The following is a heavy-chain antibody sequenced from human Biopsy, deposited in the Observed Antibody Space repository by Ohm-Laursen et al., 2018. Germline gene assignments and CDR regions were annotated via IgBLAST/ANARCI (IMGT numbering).Heavy chain of an antibody. Sequence: SLRLSCSASGFTFSIYSMTWVRQAPGKGLEWVANIKQDGNEKYYVDSVMGRFTISRDNGKNSLYLQMNSLRAEDTAVYYCARARGSGRLRYHFDYWGQGTLVTVSS. D-gene: IGHD1-26*01. CDR1: GFTFSIYS. CDR2: IKQDGNEK. V-gene: IGHV3-7*01. CDR3: ARARGSGRLRYHFDY. J-gene: IGHJ4*02.